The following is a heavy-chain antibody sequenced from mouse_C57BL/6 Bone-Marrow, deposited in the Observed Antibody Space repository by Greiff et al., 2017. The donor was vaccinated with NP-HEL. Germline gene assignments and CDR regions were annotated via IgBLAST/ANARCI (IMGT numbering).Heavy chain of an antibody. CDR3: ARRDYYGSSYLYYYAMDY. CDR1: GYTFTSYD. Sequence: VQLQQSGPELVKPGASVKLSCKASGYTFTSYDINWVKQRPGQGLEWIGWIYPRDGSTKYNEKFKGKATLTVDTSSSTAYMELHSLTSEDSAVYFCARRDYYGSSYLYYYAMDYWGQGTSVTVSS. D-gene: IGHD1-1*01. CDR2: IYPRDGST. V-gene: IGHV1-85*01. J-gene: IGHJ4*01.